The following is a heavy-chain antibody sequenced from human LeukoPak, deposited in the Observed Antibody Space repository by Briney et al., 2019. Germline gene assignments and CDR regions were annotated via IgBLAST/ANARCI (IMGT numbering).Heavy chain of an antibody. CDR1: GGSISSHY. V-gene: IGHV4-59*11. CDR3: ARLNDGNWFDP. Sequence: PSETLSLTCTVSGGSISSHYWSWIRQPPGKGLEWIGYIYYSGSTNYNPSLKSRVTISVDMSKNQFSLKLSSVTAADTAVYYCARLNDGNWFDPWGQGTLVTVSS. CDR2: IYYSGST. J-gene: IGHJ5*02. D-gene: IGHD2-8*01.